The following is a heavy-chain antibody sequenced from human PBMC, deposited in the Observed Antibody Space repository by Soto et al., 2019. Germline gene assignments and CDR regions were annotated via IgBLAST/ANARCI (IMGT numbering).Heavy chain of an antibody. Sequence: PWGSLRLSCAASGFTFGNYAMNWVRQAPGKGLEWVSTVSGNGAVTYYADSVKGRFTISRDNSRSTLYLQMNNLRAEDTAIYFCAKVPASLKTFDYWGQGTLVTVSS. J-gene: IGHJ4*02. D-gene: IGHD2-2*01. CDR1: GFTFGNYA. V-gene: IGHV3-23*01. CDR2: VSGNGAVT. CDR3: AKVPASLKTFDY.